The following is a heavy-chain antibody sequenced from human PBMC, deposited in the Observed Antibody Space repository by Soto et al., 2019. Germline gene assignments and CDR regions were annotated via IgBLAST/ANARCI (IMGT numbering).Heavy chain of an antibody. CDR1: GGSISSSSYY. D-gene: IGHD3-16*02. CDR3: ARDGIDYDYVWGSYRTHYYFDY. CDR2: IYYSGST. J-gene: IGHJ4*02. Sequence: SETLSLTCTVSGGSISSSSYYWGWIRQPPGKGREWIGYIYYSGSTNYNPSLKSRVTISVDTSKNQFSLKLSSVTAADTAVYYCARDGIDYDYVWGSYRTHYYFDYWGQGTLVTV. V-gene: IGHV4-61*01.